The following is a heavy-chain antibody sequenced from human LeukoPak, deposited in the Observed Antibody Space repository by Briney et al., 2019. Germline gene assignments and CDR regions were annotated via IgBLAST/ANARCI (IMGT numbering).Heavy chain of an antibody. V-gene: IGHV3-21*01. D-gene: IGHD3-22*01. CDR3: ARALYYYDSSGYYYFDY. CDR1: GFTFSSYS. CDR2: TSSSSSYI. J-gene: IGHJ4*02. Sequence: GGSLRLSCAASGFTFSSYSMNWVRQAPGKGLEWVSSTSSSSSYIYYADSVKGRFTISRDNAKNSLYLQMNSLRAEDTAVYYCARALYYYDSSGYYYFDYWGQGTLVTVSS.